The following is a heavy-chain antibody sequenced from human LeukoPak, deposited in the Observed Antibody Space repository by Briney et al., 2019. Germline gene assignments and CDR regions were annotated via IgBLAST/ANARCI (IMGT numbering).Heavy chain of an antibody. CDR3: ARVQWLDNYYFDY. V-gene: IGHV3-33*01. Sequence: GGSLRLSCAASGFTFSSYGMHWVRQAPGKGLEWVAVIWYDGNNKYYADPVKGRFTISRDNSKNTLYLQMNGLRAEDAAVYYCARVQWLDNYYFDYWGQGTLVTGSS. CDR1: GFTFSSYG. J-gene: IGHJ4*02. CDR2: IWYDGNNK. D-gene: IGHD6-19*01.